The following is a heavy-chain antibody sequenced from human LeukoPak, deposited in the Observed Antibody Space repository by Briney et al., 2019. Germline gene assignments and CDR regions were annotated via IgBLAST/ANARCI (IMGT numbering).Heavy chain of an antibody. D-gene: IGHD2-21*01. J-gene: IGHJ3*02. CDR1: GGSISSSSYY. CDR2: IYYSGST. CDR3: ARLTPLWANAFDI. Sequence: SETLSLTCTVSGGSISSSSYYWGWIRQPPGKGLEWIGSIYYSGSTYYNPSLKSRVTISVDTSKNQFSLKLSPVTAADTAVYYCARLTPLWANAFDIWGQGTMVTVSS. V-gene: IGHV4-39*01.